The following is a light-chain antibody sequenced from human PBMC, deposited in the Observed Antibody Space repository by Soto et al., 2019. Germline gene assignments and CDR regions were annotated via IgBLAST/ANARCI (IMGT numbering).Light chain of an antibody. CDR2: EVS. CDR1: SSDVGGYNY. J-gene: IGLJ2*01. CDR3: SSYAGSNNAVV. V-gene: IGLV2-8*01. Sequence: QSALTQPPSASGSPGQSVTISCTGTSSDVGGYNYVSWYQHHSGKAPNLMIYEVSKRPSGVPDRFSGSKSGNTASLTVCGLQDEDEADDYCSSYAGSNNAVVFGTGTKLTVL.